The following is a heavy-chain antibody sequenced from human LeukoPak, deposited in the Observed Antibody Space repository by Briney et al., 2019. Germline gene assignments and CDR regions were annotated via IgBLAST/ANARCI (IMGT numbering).Heavy chain of an antibody. CDR2: ISYRGTT. V-gene: IGHV4-59*08. Sequence: SETLSLTCTVSGDSISSHYWSWIRQSPGKQLEYIGYISYRGTTNYNPSLKSRVTMSVGTSNNQFSLRLTSVTAADTAVYYCARLSRDIVVVAAAVAYYFDYWGQGALVTVSS. D-gene: IGHD2-2*01. CDR3: ARLSRDIVVVAAAVAYYFDY. J-gene: IGHJ4*02. CDR1: GDSISSHY.